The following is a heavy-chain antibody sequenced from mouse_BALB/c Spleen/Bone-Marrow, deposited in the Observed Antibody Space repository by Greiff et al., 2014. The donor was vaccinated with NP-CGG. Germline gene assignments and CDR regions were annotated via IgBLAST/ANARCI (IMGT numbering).Heavy chain of an antibody. V-gene: IGHV1-15*01. D-gene: IGHD1-1*01. CDR3: TRGGNFNATVVGDFDY. J-gene: IGHJ2*02. CDR2: IDPETGGT. Sequence: QVQLQQSGAELVRPGASVTLSCKASGYTFTDYEMHWVKQTPVHGLEWIGAIDPETGGTAYNQKFKGKATLTADKSSSTAYMEHRRLTSEISAVYSGTRGGNFNATVVGDFDYWGQGTSLTVSS. CDR1: GYTFTDYE.